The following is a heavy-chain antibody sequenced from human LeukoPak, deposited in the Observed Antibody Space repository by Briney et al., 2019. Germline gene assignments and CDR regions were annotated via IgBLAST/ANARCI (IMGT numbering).Heavy chain of an antibody. CDR1: GFTFSDYY. V-gene: IGHV3-11*01. CDR2: ISSSGSTI. Sequence: GGSLRLSCAASGFTFSDYYMSWIRQAPGKGLEWVSYISSSGSTIYYADSVKGRFTISRDNAKNSLYLQMNSLRSEDTAVYYCARVTVWWNFDLWGRGTLVTVSS. J-gene: IGHJ2*01. CDR3: ARVTVWWNFDL. D-gene: IGHD4-17*01.